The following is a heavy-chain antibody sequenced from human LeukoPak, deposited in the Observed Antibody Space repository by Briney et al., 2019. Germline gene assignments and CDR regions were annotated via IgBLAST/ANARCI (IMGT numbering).Heavy chain of an antibody. Sequence: GGSLRLSCAASGFTFSNAWMSWVRQAPGKGLEWVSAISASGRDTYYPDSVKGRFTISRDDSKSTLYLQMNSLRADDAAVYYCAKALSDTYFYFDYWGPGTLVTVSS. CDR2: ISASGRDT. V-gene: IGHV3-23*01. J-gene: IGHJ4*02. CDR3: AKALSDTYFYFDY. CDR1: GFTFSNAW. D-gene: IGHD2-21*02.